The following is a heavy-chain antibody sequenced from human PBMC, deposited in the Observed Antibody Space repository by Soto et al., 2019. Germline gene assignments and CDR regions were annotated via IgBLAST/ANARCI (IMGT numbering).Heavy chain of an antibody. D-gene: IGHD6-19*01. CDR2: IWSDGNKE. CDR3: ARYRNGGWFHMDV. V-gene: IGHV3-33*01. CDR1: GFPFWHYG. Sequence: QVQLVESGGGVVQPGRSLRLSCVGSGFPFWHYGMHWVRQAPGKGLEWVAVIWSDGNKESYADSVKGRFAISRDNSKDTLYLEWNSLRGEDPAVYFCARYRNGGWFHMDVWGGGTTVSVSS. J-gene: IGHJ6*04.